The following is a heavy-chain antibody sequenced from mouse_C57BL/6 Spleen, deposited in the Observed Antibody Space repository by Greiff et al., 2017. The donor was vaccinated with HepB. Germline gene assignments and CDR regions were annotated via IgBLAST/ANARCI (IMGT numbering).Heavy chain of an antibody. CDR3: ARGDYDEFAY. CDR1: GYTFTDYY. D-gene: IGHD2-4*01. V-gene: IGHV1-26*01. Sequence: EVQLQQSGPELVKPGASVKISCKASGYTFTDYYMNWVKQRHGKRLEWIGDINPNKGGTSYNLKFKGKSTFPVDKSSSTAYMELRSLTSEDSAVYYCARGDYDEFAYWGQGTLVTVSA. J-gene: IGHJ3*01. CDR2: INPNKGGT.